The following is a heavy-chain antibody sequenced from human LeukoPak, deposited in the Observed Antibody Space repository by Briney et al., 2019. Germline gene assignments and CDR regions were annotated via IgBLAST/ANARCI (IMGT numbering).Heavy chain of an antibody. CDR3: ARADIVVVPAAIDYYYYGMDV. Sequence: GGSLRLSCAASGFTFSSYSMNWVRQAPGKGLEWVSSISSSSSYIYYADSVKGRFTISRDNAKNSLYLQMNSLRAEDTAVYYCARADIVVVPAAIDYYYYGMDVWGQGTLVTVSS. J-gene: IGHJ6*02. CDR1: GFTFSSYS. V-gene: IGHV3-21*01. CDR2: ISSSSSYI. D-gene: IGHD2-2*02.